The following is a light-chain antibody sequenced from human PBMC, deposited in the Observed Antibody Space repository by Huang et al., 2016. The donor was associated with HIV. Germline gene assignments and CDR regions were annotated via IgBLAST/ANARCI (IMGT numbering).Light chain of an antibody. V-gene: IGKV1-9*01. J-gene: IGKJ3*01. CDR2: AAS. CDR1: QYISSY. Sequence: IQLTQSPSSLSASVGDRVTITCRASQYISSYLAWYQQKPGKAPKLLIYAASTLESGVPSRFNGSGSGTEFTLTINNLQPEDFATYYCLQLNSYPGTFGPGTNVDV. CDR3: LQLNSYPGT.